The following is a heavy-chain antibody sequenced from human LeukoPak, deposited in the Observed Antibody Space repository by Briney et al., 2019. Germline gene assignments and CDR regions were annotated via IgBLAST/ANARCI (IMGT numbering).Heavy chain of an antibody. V-gene: IGHV1-2*02. CDR1: GYTFTGYY. Sequence: ASVKVSCKASGYTFTGYYMHWVRQAPGQGLEWMGWINPNSGGTNYAQKFQGRVTMTRDTSISTAYMELSRLRSDDTAVYYCARPLYRDDWNLDFGYWGQGTLVTVSS. J-gene: IGHJ4*02. CDR2: INPNSGGT. D-gene: IGHD1-1*01. CDR3: ARPLYRDDWNLDFGY.